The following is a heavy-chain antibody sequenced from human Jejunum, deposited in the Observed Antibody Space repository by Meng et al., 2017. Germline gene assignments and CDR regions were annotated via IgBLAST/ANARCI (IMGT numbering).Heavy chain of an antibody. CDR3: AREGRLLGAFDI. D-gene: IGHD2/OR15-2a*01. V-gene: IGHV3-7*01. Sequence: GGSLRLSCAASGFTFSTYWMVWVRQAPGKGLEWVANIKPDGSEGYYGGSVKGRCTISRDNDENSLYLQMNSLKVEDTAVYYCAREGRLLGAFDIWGQGTMVT. J-gene: IGHJ3*02. CDR1: GFTFSTYW. CDR2: IKPDGSEG.